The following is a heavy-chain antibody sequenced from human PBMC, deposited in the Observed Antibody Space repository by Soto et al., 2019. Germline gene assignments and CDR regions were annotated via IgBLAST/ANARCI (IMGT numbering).Heavy chain of an antibody. CDR3: AGHTLYYYDSSGYCPALGAFDN. CDR2: IYYSGST. D-gene: IGHD3-22*01. Sequence: SETLSLTCTVSGGPISISSYYWCWIRHAPGKGLEWIGSIYYSGSTYYNPSLKSRVTLSVDTSKNQFSLKLSPVTAADTAVYYCAGHTLYYYDSSGYCPALGAFDNWGQGTMVTVS. CDR1: GGPISISSYY. V-gene: IGHV4-39*01. J-gene: IGHJ3*02.